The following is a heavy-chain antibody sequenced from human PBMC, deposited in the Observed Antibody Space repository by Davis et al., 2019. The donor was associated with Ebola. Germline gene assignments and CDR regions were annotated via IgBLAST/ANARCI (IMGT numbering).Heavy chain of an antibody. V-gene: IGHV3-7*01. D-gene: IGHD5-24*01. CDR1: GFTFSSFW. CDR3: VRDAYNRRGFDY. Sequence: GESLKISCAASGFTFSSFWMSWVRQAPGRGLEWVANINQDGSQKYYLDSVRGRFTVSRDNARNSLYLQMNSLRAEDTAVYYCVRDAYNRRGFDYWGQGTLVTVSS. CDR2: INQDGSQK. J-gene: IGHJ4*02.